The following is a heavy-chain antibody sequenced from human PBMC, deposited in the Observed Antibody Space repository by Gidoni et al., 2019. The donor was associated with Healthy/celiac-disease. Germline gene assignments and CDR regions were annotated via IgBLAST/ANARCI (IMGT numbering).Heavy chain of an antibody. V-gene: IGHV3-33*01. J-gene: IGHJ6*02. CDR2: IWYDGSNK. CDR1: GLTVRSEG. CDR3: ARDPGGEHYYYYGMDV. D-gene: IGHD4-17*01. Sequence: QVQLVESGGGVVQPGRSLRLACAASGLTVRSEGMHWVRQAPGKGLEWVAVIWYDGSNKYYADSVKGRFTISRDNSKNTLYLQMNSLRAEDTAVYYCARDPGGEHYYYYGMDVWGQGTTVTVSS.